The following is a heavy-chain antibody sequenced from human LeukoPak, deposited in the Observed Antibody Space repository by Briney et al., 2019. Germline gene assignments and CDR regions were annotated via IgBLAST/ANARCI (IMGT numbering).Heavy chain of an antibody. D-gene: IGHD1-14*01. Sequence: GGSLRLSCAASGSTFSSHWMSWVRQAPGKGLEWVANIKEDGSEKYYVDSVKGRFTISRDNAKNSLYLQMNSLRAEDTAVYYCAGNRLNIDYWGQGTLVTVSS. J-gene: IGHJ4*02. CDR3: AGNRLNIDY. CDR2: IKEDGSEK. V-gene: IGHV3-7*01. CDR1: GSTFSSHW.